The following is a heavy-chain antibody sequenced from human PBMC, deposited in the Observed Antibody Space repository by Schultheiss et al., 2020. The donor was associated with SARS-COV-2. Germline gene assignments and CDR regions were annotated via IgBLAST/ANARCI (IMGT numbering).Heavy chain of an antibody. D-gene: IGHD6-13*01. V-gene: IGHV3-33*06. CDR2: IWYDGSNK. J-gene: IGHJ4*02. CDR3: AKDTNKVGAAAAGDFDY. CDR1: GFTVSSNY. Sequence: GGSLRLSCAASGFTVSSNYMSWVRQAPGKGLEWVAVIWYDGSNKYYADSVKGRFTISRDNSKNTLYLQMNSLRAEDTAVYYCAKDTNKVGAAAAGDFDYWGQGTLVTVSS.